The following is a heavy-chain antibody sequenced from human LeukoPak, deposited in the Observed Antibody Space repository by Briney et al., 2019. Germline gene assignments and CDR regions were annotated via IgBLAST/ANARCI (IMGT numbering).Heavy chain of an antibody. CDR1: GFSFTTYW. CDR3: ARLCSSRWFDP. J-gene: IGHJ5*02. D-gene: IGHD6-13*01. CDR2: IKQDGSEK. V-gene: IGHV3-7*01. Sequence: GGSLRLSCAASGFSFTTYWMSWVRQAPGQGLEWVANIKQDGSEKYYVDSVKGQFTISRDNAKNSLYLQMNSLRVEDTAVYYCARLCSSRWFDPWGQGTLVTVTS.